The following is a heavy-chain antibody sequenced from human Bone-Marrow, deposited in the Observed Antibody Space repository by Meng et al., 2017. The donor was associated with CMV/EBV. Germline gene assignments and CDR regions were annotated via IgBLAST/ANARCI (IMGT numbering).Heavy chain of an antibody. J-gene: IGHJ4*02. D-gene: IGHD6-19*01. CDR2: ISYDGSNK. CDR1: GFTFSSYA. CDR3: ARGPGRQWLTQLDY. Sequence: GGSLRLSCAASGFTFSSYAMHWVRQAPGKGLEWVAVISYDGSNKYYADSVKGRFTISRDNSKNTLYPQMNRLRAEDTAVYYCARGPGRQWLTQLDYRGQGTLVTVSS. V-gene: IGHV3-30-3*01.